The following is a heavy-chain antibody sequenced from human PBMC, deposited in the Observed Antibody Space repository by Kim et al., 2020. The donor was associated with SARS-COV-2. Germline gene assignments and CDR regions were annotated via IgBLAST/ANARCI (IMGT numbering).Heavy chain of an antibody. D-gene: IGHD2-2*01. CDR3: AKPRPSIVVVPAAFDY. J-gene: IGHJ4*02. CDR2: ISGSGGST. V-gene: IGHV3-23*01. Sequence: GGSLRLSCAASGFTFSSYAMSWVRQAPGKGLEWVSAISGSGGSTYYADSVKGRFTISRDNSKNTLYLQMNSLRAEDTAVYYCAKPRPSIVVVPAAFDYWGQGTLVTVSS. CDR1: GFTFSSYA.